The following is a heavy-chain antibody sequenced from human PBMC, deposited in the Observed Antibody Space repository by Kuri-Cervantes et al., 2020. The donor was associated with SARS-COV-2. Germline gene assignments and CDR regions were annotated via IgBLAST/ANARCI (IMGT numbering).Heavy chain of an antibody. Sequence: GSLRLSCSVSGGSISSNNYYWGWIRQPPGKGLEWIGSIYYSGSTYYNPSLKSRVTISVDTSKNQFSLKLSSVTAADTAVYYCARHGTGYDFWSGYYGEDYWGQGTLVTVSS. D-gene: IGHD3-3*01. CDR3: ARHGTGYDFWSGYYGEDY. J-gene: IGHJ4*02. CDR1: GGSISSNNYY. CDR2: IYYSGST. V-gene: IGHV4-39*01.